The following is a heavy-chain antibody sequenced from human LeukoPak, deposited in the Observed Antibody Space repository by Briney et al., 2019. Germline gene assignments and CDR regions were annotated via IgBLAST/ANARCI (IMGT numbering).Heavy chain of an antibody. CDR3: ARDLQYDYVWGPYDY. CDR1: GFTFSSYA. D-gene: IGHD3-16*01. Sequence: PGRSLRLSCAASGFTFSSYAMHWVRQAPGKGLEWVAVISYDGSNKYYADSMKGRFTISRDNSKNTLYLQMNSLRAEDTAVYYCARDLQYDYVWGPYDYWGQGTLVTVSS. CDR2: ISYDGSNK. V-gene: IGHV3-30-3*01. J-gene: IGHJ4*02.